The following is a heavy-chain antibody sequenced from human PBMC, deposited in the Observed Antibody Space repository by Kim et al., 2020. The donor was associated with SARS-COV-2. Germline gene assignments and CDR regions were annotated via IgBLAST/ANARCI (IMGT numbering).Heavy chain of an antibody. Sequence: SETLSLTCAVSGVSISSNNWWSWVRQPPGRGLEWIGDIYHSGTTNYNPSLKSRVTISVDKSKNQFSLILTSVTAADTAILYCARPVAGSVWDVWGQGTTVTVSS. D-gene: IGHD6-19*01. J-gene: IGHJ6*02. CDR3: ARPVAGSVWDV. V-gene: IGHV4-4*02. CDR1: GVSISSNNW. CDR2: IYHSGTT.